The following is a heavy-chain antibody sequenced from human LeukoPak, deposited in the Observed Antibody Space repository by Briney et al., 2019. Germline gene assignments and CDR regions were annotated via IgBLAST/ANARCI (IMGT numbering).Heavy chain of an antibody. V-gene: IGHV4-4*07. CDR3: ARLSSSWYVYYFDY. J-gene: IGHJ4*02. Sequence: SETLSLTCTVSGGSVNSYYWSWIRQPAGKGLEWIGRIYTSGSTNYNPSLKSRVTISVDTSKNQFSLKLSSVTAADTAVYYCARLSSSWYVYYFDYWGQGTLVTVSS. CDR1: GGSVNSYY. CDR2: IYTSGST. D-gene: IGHD6-13*01.